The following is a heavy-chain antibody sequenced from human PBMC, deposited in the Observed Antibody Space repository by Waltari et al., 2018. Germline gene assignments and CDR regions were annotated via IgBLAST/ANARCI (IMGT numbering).Heavy chain of an antibody. V-gene: IGHV4-39*01. CDR3: ATYVGASVGTAAFDV. CDR1: GRSITSNRHY. CDR2: ISYSGAT. D-gene: IGHD6-13*01. J-gene: IGHJ3*01. Sequence: QLHLQESGPGLVKPSETLSLTCSVSGRSITSNRHYWGWIRQPPGKGLEWTGTISYSGATYNSPSLKSRVTISVDTSKNQFSLKLSSVTAADTAVYYCATYVGASVGTAAFDVWGQGTMVTVSS.